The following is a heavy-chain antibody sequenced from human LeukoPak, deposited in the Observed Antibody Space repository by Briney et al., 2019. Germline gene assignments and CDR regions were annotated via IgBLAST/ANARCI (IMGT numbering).Heavy chain of an antibody. CDR1: GFTFSSYS. CDR2: ISSSSSYI. D-gene: IGHD2-15*01. J-gene: IGHJ4*02. Sequence: PGGSLRLSCAASGFTFSSYSMNWVRQAPGKGLEWVSSISSSSSYIYYVETVKGRFTISRDNARNSLYLQMNSLRAEDTAVYYCAKWGKVAATPMDLDYWGQGTLVTVSS. CDR3: AKWGKVAATPMDLDY. V-gene: IGHV3-21*01.